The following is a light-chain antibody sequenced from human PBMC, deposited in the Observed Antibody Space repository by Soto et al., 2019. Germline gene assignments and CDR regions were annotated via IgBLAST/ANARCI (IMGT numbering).Light chain of an antibody. J-gene: IGKJ4*01. CDR3: HQRAGWPPT. CDR2: DAS. CDR1: RSVNNF. V-gene: IGKV3-11*01. Sequence: EIVLTQSPVALSLSPGERATLSCRATRSVNNFVAWYQQKPGQAPSLLISDASNRATGIPVRFSGSGSGTDFTLTINSLEPEDFAVYFCHQRAGWPPTFGGGTKVDIK.